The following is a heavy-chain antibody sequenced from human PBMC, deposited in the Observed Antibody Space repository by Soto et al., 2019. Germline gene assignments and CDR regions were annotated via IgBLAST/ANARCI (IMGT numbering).Heavy chain of an antibody. Sequence: QVQLVESGGGVVQPGRSLRLSCAASGFTFSSYGMQWVRQAPGKGLEWVAVISYDGSNKYYADSVKGRFTISRDNSKNTLFLQMNSLGAEDTAVYYCAKDQLRGVRGVITYYYGMDVWGQGTTVTVSS. CDR3: AKDQLRGVRGVITYYYGMDV. J-gene: IGHJ6*02. CDR1: GFTFSSYG. V-gene: IGHV3-30*18. CDR2: ISYDGSNK. D-gene: IGHD3-10*01.